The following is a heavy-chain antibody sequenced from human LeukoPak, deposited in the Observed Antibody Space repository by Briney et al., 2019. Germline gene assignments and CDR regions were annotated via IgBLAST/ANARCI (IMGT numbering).Heavy chain of an antibody. CDR1: GFTFSSYS. J-gene: IGHJ4*02. D-gene: IGHD3-9*01. Sequence: GRSLRLSCAASGFTFSSYSMNWVRQAPGKGLEWVSSISSSSSYIYYAESVKGRFTISRDNAKNSLYLQMDSLRAEDTAVYYCARDADYDILTGWDYWGQGTLVTVSS. CDR3: ARDADYDILTGWDY. CDR2: ISSSSSYI. V-gene: IGHV3-21*01.